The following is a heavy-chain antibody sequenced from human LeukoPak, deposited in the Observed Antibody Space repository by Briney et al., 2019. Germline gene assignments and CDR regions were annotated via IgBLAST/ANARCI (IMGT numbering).Heavy chain of an antibody. D-gene: IGHD2-21*01. CDR2: IYHSGST. CDR1: GYSISSGYY. Sequence: PSETLSLTCTVSGYSISSGYYCGWIRQPPGKGLEWIGSIYHSGSTYYNPSLKSRVTISVDKSKNQFSLKLSSVTAADTAVYYCARALLNCGGDCYPYYFDYWGQGTLVTVSS. J-gene: IGHJ4*02. V-gene: IGHV4-38-2*02. CDR3: ARALLNCGGDCYPYYFDY.